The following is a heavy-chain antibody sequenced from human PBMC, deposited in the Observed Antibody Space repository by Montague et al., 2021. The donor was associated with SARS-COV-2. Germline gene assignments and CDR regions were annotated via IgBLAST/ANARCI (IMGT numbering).Heavy chain of an antibody. V-gene: IGHV4-39*01. CDR3: ARHGGHSYAHFAY. Sequence: SETLSLTCTVSGGSISSSSYYWGWIRQPPGKRLEWIGSIYYSGSTYYNASLKSRVTISVDTSKNQFSLKLTSVTAADTAVYYCARHGGHSYAHFAYWGQGTLVIVSS. D-gene: IGHD5-18*01. J-gene: IGHJ4*02. CDR1: GGSISSSSYY. CDR2: IYYSGST.